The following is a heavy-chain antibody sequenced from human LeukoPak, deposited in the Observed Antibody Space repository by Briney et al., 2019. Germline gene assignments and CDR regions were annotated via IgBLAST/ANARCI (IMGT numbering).Heavy chain of an antibody. Sequence: GGSLRLSCAASGFTFSSYAMHWVRQAPGKGLEWVALISYDGYNKYYADSVKGRFTISRDNSKNTVYLQMNSLRADDTAVFYCAKAGSSGSFDSWGQGTHVTVSS. V-gene: IGHV3-30*18. D-gene: IGHD6-19*01. CDR3: AKAGSSGSFDS. CDR2: ISYDGYNK. CDR1: GFTFSSYA. J-gene: IGHJ4*02.